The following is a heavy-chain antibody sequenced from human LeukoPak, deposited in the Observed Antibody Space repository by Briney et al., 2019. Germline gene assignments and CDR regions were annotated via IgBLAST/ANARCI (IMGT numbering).Heavy chain of an antibody. Sequence: SQTLSLTCVVSGDSVSSQNGAWNWIRQSPSRGLEWLGRTYYRSKWYNDYAESMEGRMTISQDTSKNQYSLHLNSVTPDDAAVYYCARDFGTTGWHTFDYWGQGTLVTVSS. J-gene: IGHJ4*02. V-gene: IGHV6-1*01. CDR1: GDSVSSQNGA. D-gene: IGHD6-19*01. CDR3: ARDFGTTGWHTFDY. CDR2: TYYRSKWYN.